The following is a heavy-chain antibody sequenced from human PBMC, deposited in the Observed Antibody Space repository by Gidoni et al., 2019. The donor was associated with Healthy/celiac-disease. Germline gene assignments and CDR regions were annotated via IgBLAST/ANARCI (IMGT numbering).Heavy chain of an antibody. CDR2: IYHSGST. CDR3: ARDLIPDSGYDFYGMDV. D-gene: IGHD5-12*01. CDR1: GYSISSGYY. J-gene: IGHJ6*02. Sequence: QVQLQESGPGLVKPSETLSLTCAVSGYSISSGYYWGWIRQPPGKGLEWIGSIYHSGSTYYNPSLKSRVTISVDTSKNQFSLKLSSVTAADTAVYYCARDLIPDSGYDFYGMDVWGQGTTVTVSS. V-gene: IGHV4-38-2*02.